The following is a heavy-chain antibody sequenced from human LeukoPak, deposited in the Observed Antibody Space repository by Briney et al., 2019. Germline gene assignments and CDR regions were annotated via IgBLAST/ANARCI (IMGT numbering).Heavy chain of an antibody. Sequence: ASVKVSCKASGYTFTNYGISWVRQAPGQGLEWMGWVSTYNDNTNYAQKLQGRVTMTTDTSTTTAYMELRSLRSEDTAVYYCARDYRAQKGGDDYGDDYWGQGTLVIASS. D-gene: IGHD4-17*01. V-gene: IGHV1-18*04. CDR3: ARDYRAQKGGDDYGDDY. CDR1: GYTFTNYG. CDR2: VSTYNDNT. J-gene: IGHJ4*02.